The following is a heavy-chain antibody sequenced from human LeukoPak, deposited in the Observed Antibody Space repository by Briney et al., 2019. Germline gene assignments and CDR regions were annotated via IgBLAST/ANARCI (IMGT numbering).Heavy chain of an antibody. J-gene: IGHJ3*02. CDR2: ISSSGSTI. CDR1: GFTFSSYE. D-gene: IGHD2-21*02. CDR3: ARARLVVTAAFDI. Sequence: GGSLRLSCAASGFTFSSYEMNWVRQAPGKGMEWVSYISSSGSTIYYADSVKGRFTISRDNAKNSLYLQMNSLRAEDTAVYYCARARLVVTAAFDIWGQGTMVTVSS. V-gene: IGHV3-48*03.